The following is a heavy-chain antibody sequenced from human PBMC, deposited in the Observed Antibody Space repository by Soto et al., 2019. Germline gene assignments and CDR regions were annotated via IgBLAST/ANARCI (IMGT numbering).Heavy chain of an antibody. J-gene: IGHJ4*02. Sequence: QVQLVQSGAEVKKPGASVKVSCKASGYTFTSYGISWVRQAPGQGLEWMGWISAYNGNTNYAQKLQGRVTMTTDTSTSTGYMEVRRLRSYDTAVYYCARAPGYCSGGSCYFDFWGQGTLVTVSS. CDR2: ISAYNGNT. D-gene: IGHD2-15*01. CDR1: GYTFTSYG. CDR3: ARAPGYCSGGSCYFDF. V-gene: IGHV1-18*01.